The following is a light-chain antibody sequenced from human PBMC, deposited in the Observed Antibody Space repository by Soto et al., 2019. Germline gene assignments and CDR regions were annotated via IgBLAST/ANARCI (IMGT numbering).Light chain of an antibody. Sequence: SVLTQPASVSGSPGQSITISCTGTSSDIGGAYNYVSWYQQHPGKAPKLMIYEVSNRPSGVSDRFSGSKSGNTASLTITGLQAEDEADYYCSSYTSGSTLVVFGGGTQLTVL. CDR3: SSYTSGSTLVV. V-gene: IGLV2-14*01. CDR1: SSDIGGAYNY. J-gene: IGLJ2*01. CDR2: EVS.